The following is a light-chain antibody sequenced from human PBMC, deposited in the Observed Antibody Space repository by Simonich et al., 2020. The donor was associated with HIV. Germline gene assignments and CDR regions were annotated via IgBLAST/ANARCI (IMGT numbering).Light chain of an antibody. Sequence: DIVMTQSPDSLAVSLGERATINCKSSQSVLYNSNNKNYLAWYQQKPGQPPKLLIYWAAARESGVPDRCSGSGSGTDFTLTISSLQVEDVAVYYCQQYYGTPLTFGGGTRVEIK. CDR3: QQYYGTPLT. V-gene: IGKV4-1*01. J-gene: IGKJ4*01. CDR1: QSVLYNSNNKNY. CDR2: WAA.